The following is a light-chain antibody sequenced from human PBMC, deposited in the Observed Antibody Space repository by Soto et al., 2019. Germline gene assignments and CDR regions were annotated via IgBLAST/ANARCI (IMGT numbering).Light chain of an antibody. J-gene: IGKJ4*01. CDR1: QTISNT. V-gene: IGKV3-15*01. Sequence: EVVMTHSPATLSVSPGDNVSLSFRANQTISNTLAWYQQKPGQAPRLLIYAASTRATGVSARFSGSGSGTEFTLTISSLQSEDFTIYYCQYYNNWLATFGGGTKVDIK. CDR2: AAS. CDR3: QYYNNWLAT.